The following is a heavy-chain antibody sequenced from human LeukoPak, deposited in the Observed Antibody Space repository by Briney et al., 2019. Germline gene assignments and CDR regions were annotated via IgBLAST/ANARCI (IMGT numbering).Heavy chain of an antibody. D-gene: IGHD3-10*01. Sequence: ASVKVSCKASGYTFTGYYMHWVRQAPGQGLEWMGWINPNSGGTNYAQKFQGRVTMTRDTSISTAYMELSRLRSDDTAVYYCARERASMVRGARGVVDPWGQGTLVTVSS. CDR1: GYTFTGYY. J-gene: IGHJ5*02. CDR3: ARERASMVRGARGVVDP. CDR2: INPNSGGT. V-gene: IGHV1-2*02.